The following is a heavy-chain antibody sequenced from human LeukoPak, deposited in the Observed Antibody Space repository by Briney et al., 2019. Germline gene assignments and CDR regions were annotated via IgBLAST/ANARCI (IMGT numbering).Heavy chain of an antibody. CDR2: MNPKSGNT. CDR1: GYTFTSYD. V-gene: IGHV1-8*01. CDR3: ARGPTWNYVVPLDY. Sequence: ASVKVSCKASGYTFTSYDINWVRQAPGQGLEWMGWMNPKSGNTGYAQKFQGRVTMTRNTSISTAYMELGSLRSEDTAVYYCARGPTWNYVVPLDYWGQGALVTVSS. J-gene: IGHJ4*02. D-gene: IGHD1-7*01.